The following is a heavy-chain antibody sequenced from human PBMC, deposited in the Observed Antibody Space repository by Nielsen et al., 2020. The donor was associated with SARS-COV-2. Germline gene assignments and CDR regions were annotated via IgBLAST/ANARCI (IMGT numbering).Heavy chain of an antibody. D-gene: IGHD7-27*01. CDR2: IYSGGST. V-gene: IGHV3-53*01. CDR1: GFTFSSYA. CDR3: ASLGRSTRPH. J-gene: IGHJ4*02. Sequence: GESLKISCAASGFTFSSYAMNWVRQAPGKGLEWVSVIYSGGSTYYADSVKGRFTISRDNSKNTLYLQMNSLRAEDTAVYYCASLGRSTRPHWGQGTLVTVSS.